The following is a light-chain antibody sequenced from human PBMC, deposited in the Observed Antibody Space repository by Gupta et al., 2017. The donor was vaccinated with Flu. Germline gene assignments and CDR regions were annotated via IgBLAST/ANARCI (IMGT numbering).Light chain of an antibody. CDR2: KAS. CDR3: QQYDSYWT. J-gene: IGKJ1*01. Sequence: VGDRVTITCRASQSISSWLAWYQQKPGRAPKLLIYKASSLESGVPSRFSGSGSGTEFTLTISSLQPDDFATYYCQQYDSYWTFGQGTKVEIK. CDR1: QSISSW. V-gene: IGKV1-5*03.